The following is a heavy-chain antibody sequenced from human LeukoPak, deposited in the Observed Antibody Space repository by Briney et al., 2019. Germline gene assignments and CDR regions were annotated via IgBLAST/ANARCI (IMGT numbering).Heavy chain of an antibody. V-gene: IGHV1-69*02. CDR2: IIPILGIA. J-gene: IGHJ5*02. CDR1: GYTFTGYY. CDR3: AGGEGITIFGVVIP. Sequence: SVKVSCTASGYTFTGYYMHWVRQAPGQGLEWMGRIIPILGIANYAQKFQGRVTITADKSTSTAYMELSSLRSEDTAVYYCAGGEGITIFGVVIPWGQGTLVTVSS. D-gene: IGHD3-3*01.